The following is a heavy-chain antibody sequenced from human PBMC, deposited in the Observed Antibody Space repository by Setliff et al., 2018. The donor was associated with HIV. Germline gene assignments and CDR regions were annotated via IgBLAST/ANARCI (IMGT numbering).Heavy chain of an antibody. J-gene: IGHJ3*02. CDR2: ISSSGSTT. D-gene: IGHD3-10*01. Sequence: GGSLRLSCAASGFTFSSYEMNWVRQAPGKGLEWVSYISSSGSTTYYADSAKGRFTISRDKSKNTLYLQMNSLRPDDTAVYYCARREIWGHIYGSGAFNIWGQGTVVTVSS. CDR1: GFTFSSYE. CDR3: ARREIWGHIYGSGAFNI. V-gene: IGHV3-48*03.